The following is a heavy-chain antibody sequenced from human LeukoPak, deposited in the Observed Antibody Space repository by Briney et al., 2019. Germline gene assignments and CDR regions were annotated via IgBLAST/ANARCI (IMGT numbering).Heavy chain of an antibody. D-gene: IGHD2-2*01. J-gene: IGHJ3*02. CDR3: ARDGGYCSSTSCYAAFDI. Sequence: ASVKVSCKASGYTFTSYAMHWVRQAPGQRLEWMGWINAGNGNTKYSQKFQGRVTITRDTSASTAYMELSSLRSQDTAVYCCARDGGYCSSTSCYAAFDIWGQGTMVTVSS. V-gene: IGHV1-3*01. CDR2: INAGNGNT. CDR1: GYTFTSYA.